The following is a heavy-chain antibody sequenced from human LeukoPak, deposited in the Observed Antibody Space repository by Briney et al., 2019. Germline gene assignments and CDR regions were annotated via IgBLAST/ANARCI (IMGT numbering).Heavy chain of an antibody. V-gene: IGHV4-30-2*01. CDR3: ARGSGELSDAFDI. D-gene: IGHD3-10*01. J-gene: IGHJ3*02. CDR1: GGSISSGGYS. CDR2: IYHSGST. Sequence: ASETLSLTCAVSGGSISSGGYSWSWIRQPPGKGLEWIGYIYHSGSTYYNPSLKSRVTISVDRSKNQFSLKLSSVTAADTAVYYCARGSGELSDAFDIWGQGTMVTVSS.